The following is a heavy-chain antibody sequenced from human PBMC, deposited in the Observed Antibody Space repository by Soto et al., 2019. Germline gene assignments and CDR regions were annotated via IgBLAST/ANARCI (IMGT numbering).Heavy chain of an antibody. CDR2: IKSKTDGGTT. CDR3: TTAAYYDFWSGYPPSYYYYYGMDV. CDR1: GFTFSNAW. D-gene: IGHD3-3*01. Sequence: GGSLRLSCAASGFTFSNAWMNWVRQAPGKGLEWVGRIKSKTDGGTTDYAAPVKGRFTISRDDSKNKLYLQMNSLKTEDTAVYYCTTAAYYDFWSGYPPSYYYYYGMDVWGQGTTVTVSS. V-gene: IGHV3-15*07. J-gene: IGHJ6*02.